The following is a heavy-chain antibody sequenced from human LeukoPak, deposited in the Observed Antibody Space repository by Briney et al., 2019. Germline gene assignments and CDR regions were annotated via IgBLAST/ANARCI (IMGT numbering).Heavy chain of an antibody. Sequence: GGSLRLSCAASGFTFSSYEMNWVRQAPGKGLEWVSAISGSGGSTYYADSVKGRFTISRDNSKNTLYLQMNSLRAEDTAVYYCAKDQEDSSSWFTGDYWGQGTLVTVSS. V-gene: IGHV3-23*01. D-gene: IGHD6-13*01. CDR2: ISGSGGST. J-gene: IGHJ4*02. CDR1: GFTFSSYE. CDR3: AKDQEDSSSWFTGDY.